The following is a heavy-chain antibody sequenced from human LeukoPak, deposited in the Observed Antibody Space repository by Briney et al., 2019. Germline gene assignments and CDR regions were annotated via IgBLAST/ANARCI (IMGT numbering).Heavy chain of an antibody. J-gene: IGHJ4*03. CDR1: GGSFSSYY. V-gene: IGHV4-34*01. Sequence: SSETLSLTCAVYGGSFSSYYWSWIRQSPGKGLEWIAEINHRGDTNYNPSVKSRVTISVDTSKNQFSLKVTSLTAADTAVYYCARGPTISETGYFDSWGQGTLVTVSS. D-gene: IGHD1-1*01. CDR2: INHRGDT. CDR3: ARGPTISETGYFDS.